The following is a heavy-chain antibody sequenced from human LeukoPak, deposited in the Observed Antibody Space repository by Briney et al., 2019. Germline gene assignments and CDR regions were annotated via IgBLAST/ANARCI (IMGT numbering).Heavy chain of an antibody. CDR2: TYYSGST. CDR1: GDSMSSYY. V-gene: IGHV4-59*08. CDR3: ARQNSVARLNV. D-gene: IGHD2-21*02. Sequence: PSETLSLTCTVSGDSMSSYYWSWIRQPPGKGLEWIGHTYYSGSTDYNPSLKSRLTISVDTSKNQFSLQLSSVTAADTAVYFCARQNSVARLNVWGQGTTVTVSS. J-gene: IGHJ6*02.